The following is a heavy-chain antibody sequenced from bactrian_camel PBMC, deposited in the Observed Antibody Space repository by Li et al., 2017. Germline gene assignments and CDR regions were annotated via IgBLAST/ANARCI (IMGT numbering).Heavy chain of an antibody. CDR2: IHSDGGTT. CDR3: EIPGDI. CDR1: GYTFRNYA. V-gene: IGHV3S42*01. J-gene: IGHJ4*01. Sequence: VQLVESGGGLVQPGGSLKLSCTGSGYTFRNYAMMWLRQAPGKGLEWVSDIHSDGGTTIYADSVKGRFTISRDNSKNTLYLQLNSLKTEDTAMYYCEIPGDIWGQGTQVTVS.